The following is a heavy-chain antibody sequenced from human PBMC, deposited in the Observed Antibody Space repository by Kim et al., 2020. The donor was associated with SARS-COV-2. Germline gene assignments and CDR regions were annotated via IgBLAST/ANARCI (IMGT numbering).Heavy chain of an antibody. CDR3: ARDLDFWSGSPGGYFDY. J-gene: IGHJ4*02. Sequence: LKSRVTISVDTSKNQFSLKLSSVTAADTAVYYCARDLDFWSGSPGGYFDYWGQGTLVTVSS. D-gene: IGHD3-3*01. V-gene: IGHV4-59*01.